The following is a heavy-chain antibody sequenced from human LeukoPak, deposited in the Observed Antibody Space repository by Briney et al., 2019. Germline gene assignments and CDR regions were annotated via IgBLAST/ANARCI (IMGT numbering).Heavy chain of an antibody. CDR1: GFTFSSYS. Sequence: GGSLRLSCAAYGFTFSSYSMNWVRQAPGKGLEWVSFISTSSSYIYYADSVKGRFTISRDNAKNTLYLQMNSLRAEDTAVYYCARAYYYDSSGYYYPFDYWGQGTLVTASS. CDR3: ARAYYYDSSGYYYPFDY. CDR2: ISTSSSYI. D-gene: IGHD3-22*01. J-gene: IGHJ4*02. V-gene: IGHV3-21*01.